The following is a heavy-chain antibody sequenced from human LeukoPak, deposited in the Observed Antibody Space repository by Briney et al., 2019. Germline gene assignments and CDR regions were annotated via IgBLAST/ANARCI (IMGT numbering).Heavy chain of an antibody. CDR2: IQQYGSEA. CDR3: ARDQRIQLWSYFDY. CDR1: GFTFSDYW. J-gene: IGHJ4*02. Sequence: GGSLRLSCAASGFTFSDYWMTWVRQAPGKGLEWVANIQQYGSEAYYVDSVRGRFTVSRDNAKSSVYLQMNSLRAEDTAVYYCARDQRIQLWSYFDYWGQGTLVTVSS. V-gene: IGHV3-7*01. D-gene: IGHD5-18*01.